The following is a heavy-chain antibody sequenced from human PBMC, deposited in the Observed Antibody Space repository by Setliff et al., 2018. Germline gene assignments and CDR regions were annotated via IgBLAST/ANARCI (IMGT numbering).Heavy chain of an antibody. D-gene: IGHD7-27*01. V-gene: IGHV4-59*11. CDR1: GISISSGHY. CDR3: ARGSTGAYDP. Sequence: PSETLSLTCGVSGISISSGHYWGWIRQAPGKGLQWIAYVHYNGETNYNPSLKSRVLISVDTSKNQLSLRATSVTAADTAVYYCARGSTGAYDPWGQGTLVTVSS. CDR2: VHYNGET. J-gene: IGHJ5*02.